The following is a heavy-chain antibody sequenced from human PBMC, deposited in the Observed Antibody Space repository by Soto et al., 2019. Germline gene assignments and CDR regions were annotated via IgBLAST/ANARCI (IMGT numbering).Heavy chain of an antibody. CDR2: IYYSGST. D-gene: IGHD1-7*01. V-gene: IGHV4-30-4*01. CDR1: GGSISSGDYY. J-gene: IGHJ4*02. CDR3: ARDPTLTGTFPF. Sequence: SETLSLTCTVSGGSISSGDYYWSWIRQPPGKGLEWIGYIYYSGSTYYNPSLKSRVTISVDTSKNQFSLKLSSVTAADTAVYYCARDPTLTGTFPFWGQGTLVTVSS.